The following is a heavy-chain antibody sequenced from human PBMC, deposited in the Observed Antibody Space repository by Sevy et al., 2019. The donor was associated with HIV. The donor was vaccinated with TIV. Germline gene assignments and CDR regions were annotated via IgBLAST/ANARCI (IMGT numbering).Heavy chain of an antibody. CDR1: GFTVNSNY. V-gene: IGHV3-66*01. CDR3: ARGKSGYGYSLNY. J-gene: IGHJ4*02. D-gene: IGHD5-18*01. CDR2: IHSDDTT. Sequence: GGSLRLSCAASGFTVNSNYMTWVRQAPGKGLEGVSVIHSDDTTYYADSVKDRFTISRDNFKNTQYLHMSSLRAEDTSGYYGARGKSGYGYSLNYWGQGTLVTVSS.